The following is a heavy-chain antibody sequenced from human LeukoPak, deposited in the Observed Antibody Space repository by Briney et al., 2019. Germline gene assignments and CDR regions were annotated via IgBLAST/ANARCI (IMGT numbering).Heavy chain of an antibody. J-gene: IGHJ4*02. CDR3: ANGGNDYGDYSLDY. V-gene: IGHV3-33*06. Sequence: QPGRSLRLSCAASGFTFSSYGMHWVRQAPGMGLEWVAVIWYDGSNKYYADSVKGRFTISRDNSKNTLYLQMNSMRAEDTAVYYCANGGNDYGDYSLDYWGQGTLVTVSS. CDR2: IWYDGSNK. CDR1: GFTFSSYG. D-gene: IGHD4-17*01.